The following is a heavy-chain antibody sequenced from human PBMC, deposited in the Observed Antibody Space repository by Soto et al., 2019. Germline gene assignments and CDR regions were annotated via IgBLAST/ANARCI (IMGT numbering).Heavy chain of an antibody. CDR1: GFSFSNPRMS. V-gene: IGHV2-26*01. CDR3: ARVLYYGMDV. Sequence: QVTLKESGPVLVKPTETLTLTCTFSGFSFSNPRMSVSWIRQPPGKALEWLAHISSSDEKSYSTSLKSRLTITXDTSKSQVVLTMTNMDPMDTATYYCARVLYYGMDVWGQGTTVTVSS. CDR2: ISSSDEK. J-gene: IGHJ6*02.